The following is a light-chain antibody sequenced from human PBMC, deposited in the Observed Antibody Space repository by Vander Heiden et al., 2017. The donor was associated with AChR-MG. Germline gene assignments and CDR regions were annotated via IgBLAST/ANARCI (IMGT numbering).Light chain of an antibody. CDR2: DAS. J-gene: IGKJ2*01. V-gene: IGKV1-5*01. CDR3: QQYNSYPHT. Sequence: TQITQSPSTLSASVGDRVTISCRAIQSIGSWLAWYQQKPGKAPKLLIYDASSLQSGVPSRFSGSGSGTECTLTISSLQPDDFATYYCQQYNSYPHTFGQGTSLEIK. CDR1: QSIGSW.